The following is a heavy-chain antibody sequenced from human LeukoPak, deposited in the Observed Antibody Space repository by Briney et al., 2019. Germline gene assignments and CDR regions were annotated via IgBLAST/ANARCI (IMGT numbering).Heavy chain of an antibody. CDR3: VRDQQWESPHYFDF. V-gene: IGHV3-48*01. CDR2: FSSRKNIV. CDR1: GFSFDNCG. D-gene: IGHD1-26*01. Sequence: GGSLRLSCVTSGFSFDNCGMSWVRRAPGKGLEWISYFSSRKNIVDYADSVKGRFTISRDKAKTSLYLQMNSLRAEDTAVYYCVRDQQWESPHYFDFWGQGTPVTVSS. J-gene: IGHJ4*02.